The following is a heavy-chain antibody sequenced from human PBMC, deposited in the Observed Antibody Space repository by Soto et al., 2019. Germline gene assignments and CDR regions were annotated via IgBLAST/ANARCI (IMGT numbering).Heavy chain of an antibody. J-gene: IGHJ4*02. CDR3: ARDLKRFGERSPVDY. V-gene: IGHV3-33*01. Sequence: GGSLRLSCAASGFTFSTCAMHWVRQAPGKGLEWVAAVWYDGNEKYYADSVKGRFTISRDNSKSTLYLQMNSLRAEDTAVYYCARDLKRFGERSPVDYWGQGTLVTVSS. CDR1: GFTFSTCA. CDR2: VWYDGNEK. D-gene: IGHD3-10*01.